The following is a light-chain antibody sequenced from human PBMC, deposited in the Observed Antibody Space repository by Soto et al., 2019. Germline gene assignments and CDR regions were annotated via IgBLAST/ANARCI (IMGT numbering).Light chain of an antibody. CDR3: NSYAGNNNVL. J-gene: IGLJ2*01. CDR1: SNNY. CDR2: EVT. Sequence: QSLLTQPPSASGSLGQSVTISCTGFSNNYVSWYQQHPGKAPKLMIYEVTKRPSGVPDRFSGSKSGDTASLTVSGLQAEDEADYYCNSYAGNNNVLFGGGTKVTVL. V-gene: IGLV2-8*01.